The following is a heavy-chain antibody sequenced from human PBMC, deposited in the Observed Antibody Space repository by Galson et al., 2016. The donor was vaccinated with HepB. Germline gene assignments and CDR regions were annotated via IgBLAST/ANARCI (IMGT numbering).Heavy chain of an antibody. J-gene: IGHJ5*02. V-gene: IGHV3-21*04. CDR3: AKEEGGWYGDWFDP. CDR1: GFTFSNYN. Sequence: SLRLSCAASGFTFSNYNMNWVRQAPGKGLEWVSSISGTTGFIYQADSVKGRFTIYSDNAKNTLYLQMNSLRPEDPAVYYRAKEEGGWYGDWFDPWGQGTLVTVSS. D-gene: IGHD6-19*01. CDR2: ISGTTGFI.